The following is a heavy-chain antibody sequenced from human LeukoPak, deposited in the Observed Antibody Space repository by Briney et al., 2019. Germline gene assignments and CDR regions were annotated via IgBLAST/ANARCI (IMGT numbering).Heavy chain of an antibody. Sequence: GASVKVSCKASGGTFSSYAISWVRQAPGQGLEWTGRIIPILGIANYAQKFQGRVTITADKSTSTAYMELSSLRSEDTAVYYCARDQEGGHDYWGQETLVTVSS. D-gene: IGHD6-25*01. J-gene: IGHJ4*02. CDR3: ARDQEGGHDY. CDR2: IIPILGIA. CDR1: GGTFSSYA. V-gene: IGHV1-69*04.